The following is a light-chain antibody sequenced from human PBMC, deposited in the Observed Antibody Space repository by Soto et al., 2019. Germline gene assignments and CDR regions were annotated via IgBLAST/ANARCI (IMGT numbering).Light chain of an antibody. Sequence: EIVMSQSPATLSVSPRERATLSCRASQSVSSHLAWYQKKPGQAPRLLIYGASTRATGVPARFGGNGSGTEFTLTISSLEPEDFALYYCQQRSNWPPITFGQGTRLEIK. V-gene: IGKV3-15*01. J-gene: IGKJ5*01. CDR2: GAS. CDR3: QQRSNWPPIT. CDR1: QSVSSH.